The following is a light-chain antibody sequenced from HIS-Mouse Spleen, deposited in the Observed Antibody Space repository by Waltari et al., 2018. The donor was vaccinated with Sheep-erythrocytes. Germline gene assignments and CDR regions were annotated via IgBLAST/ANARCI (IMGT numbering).Light chain of an antibody. CDR1: SPNIGSNY. CDR3: AAWDDSLSGVV. CDR2: RNN. Sequence: QSVLTQPPSASGTPGQRVTISCSGSSPNIGSNYVYWYQHLPGTAPKPLIYRNNQRPSGVPDRFSGSKSGTSASLAISGLRSEDEADYYCAAWDDSLSGVVFGGGTKLTVL. J-gene: IGLJ2*01. V-gene: IGLV1-47*01.